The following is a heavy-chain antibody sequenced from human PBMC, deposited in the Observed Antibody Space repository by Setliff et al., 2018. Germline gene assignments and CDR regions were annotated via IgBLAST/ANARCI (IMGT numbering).Heavy chain of an antibody. CDR3: TTRGDSSLGYCSGRSCYSGH. CDR1: GFIFGDYA. J-gene: IGHJ4*02. V-gene: IGHV3-49*04. Sequence: GGSLRLSCTTSGFIFGDYAITWVRQAPGKGLEWVGFIRNKAYGGTTEYAASGKGRFTISRDESKSIAFLHMNDLKTEDTAVYFCTTRGDSSLGYCSGRSCYSGHWGQGTLVTVSS. CDR2: IRNKAYGGTT. D-gene: IGHD2-15*01.